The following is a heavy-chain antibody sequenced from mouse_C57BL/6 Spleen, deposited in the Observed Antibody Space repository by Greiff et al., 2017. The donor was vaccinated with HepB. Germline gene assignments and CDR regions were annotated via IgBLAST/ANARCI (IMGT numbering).Heavy chain of an antibody. D-gene: IGHD1-1*01. CDR3: ASPAGGSSYGWYFDV. CDR1: GYTFTSYW. V-gene: IGHV1-72*01. CDR2: IDPNSGGT. J-gene: IGHJ1*03. Sequence: QVQLQQPGAELVKPGASVKLSCKASGYTFTSYWMHWVKQRPGRGLEWIGRIDPNSGGTKYNEKFKSKATLTVDKPSSTAYMQLSSLTSEDSAVYYWASPAGGSSYGWYFDVWGTGTTVTVSS.